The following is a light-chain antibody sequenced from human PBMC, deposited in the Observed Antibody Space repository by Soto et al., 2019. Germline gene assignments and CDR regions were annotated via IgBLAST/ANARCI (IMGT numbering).Light chain of an antibody. CDR1: STDFVSYNR. J-gene: IGLJ1*01. CDR3: RLYTSENTYV. CDR2: EAS. Sequence: QPALTQLPSVSGSPGQSVTTSCTGTSTDFVSYNRVSWYQQPPGTAPKLIIYEASNRPSAVPDRFSGAKSGNTASLTISGLQAADEADYYCRLYTSENTYVFGTGTKVTVL. V-gene: IGLV2-18*01.